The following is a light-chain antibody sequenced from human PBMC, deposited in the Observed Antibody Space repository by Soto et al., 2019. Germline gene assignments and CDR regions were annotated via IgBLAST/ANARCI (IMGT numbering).Light chain of an antibody. CDR1: QTLLDSEDGNTY. J-gene: IGKJ1*01. CDR3: MQRKEFPWT. V-gene: IGKV2-40*01. Sequence: DIVMTQTPLSLPVTPGEPASISCRSSQTLLDSEDGNTYLDWYLQKPGQSPQLLIYGISSRASGVPDRFCGSGSGTDFTLKISRVEAGDVGVFYCMQRKEFPWTFGQGTKVEIK. CDR2: GIS.